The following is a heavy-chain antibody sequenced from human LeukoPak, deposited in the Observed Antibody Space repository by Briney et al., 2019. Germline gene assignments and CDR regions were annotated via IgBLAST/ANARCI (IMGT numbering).Heavy chain of an antibody. CDR1: GFTFSSYE. J-gene: IGHJ4*02. V-gene: IGHV3-74*01. Sequence: GGSLRLSCAASGFTFSSYEMNWVRQAPGKGLVWVSRINSDGSSTSYADSVKGRFSISRDNAKNTLYLQMNSLRAEDTAVYYCARAGYSSGCYYYWGQGTLVTVSS. CDR2: INSDGSST. CDR3: ARAGYSSGCYYY. D-gene: IGHD6-19*01.